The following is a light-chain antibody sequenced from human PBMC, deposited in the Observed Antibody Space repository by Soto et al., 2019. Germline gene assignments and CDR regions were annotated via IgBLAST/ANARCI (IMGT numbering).Light chain of an antibody. CDR1: QDIANN. V-gene: IGKV1-9*01. Sequence: DIQLTQSPSFLTASVGDRVTITCRASQDIANNLAWYQQKPGKAPNLLIYAAYTLQSGVPSRFSGSKFGTNFALTISIVQPEDEANYFCQRLSIYSTFGQETRLETK. CDR2: AAY. J-gene: IGKJ5*01. CDR3: QRLSIYST.